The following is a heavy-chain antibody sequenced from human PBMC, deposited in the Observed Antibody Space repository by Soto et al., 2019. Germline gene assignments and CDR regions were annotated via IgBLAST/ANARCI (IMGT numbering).Heavy chain of an antibody. CDR1: ELTLSAFW. Sequence: SLRLSCPASELTLSAFWMNWLRQSPERGLERVANISPDGSVRQYVDSVKGRFTLSRDNYENSVYLQMSSLRFEDTAVYYFVAWGQQCYWGLGTLVTVSS. V-gene: IGHV3-7*05. D-gene: IGHD3-16*01. CDR2: ISPDGSVR. CDR3: VAWGQQCY. J-gene: IGHJ4*02.